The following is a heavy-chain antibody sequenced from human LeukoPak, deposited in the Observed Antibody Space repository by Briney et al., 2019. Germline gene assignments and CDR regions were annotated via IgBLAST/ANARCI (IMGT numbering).Heavy chain of an antibody. CDR2: IYYSGST. J-gene: IGHJ4*02. D-gene: IGHD3-10*01. V-gene: IGHV4-59*08. CDR3: ARHFSNYGAFYFDY. Sequence: KTSETLSLTCTVSGGSISSHYYWIWIRQPPGKGLEWIGSIYYSGSTNYNPSLKSRVTISVDTSKNQFSLKLSSVTAADTAVYYCARHFSNYGAFYFDYWGQGTLVTVSS. CDR1: GGSISSHYY.